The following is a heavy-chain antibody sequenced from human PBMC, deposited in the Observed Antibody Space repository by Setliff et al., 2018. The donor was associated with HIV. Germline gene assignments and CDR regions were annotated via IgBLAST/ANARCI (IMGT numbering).Heavy chain of an antibody. Sequence: PSETLSLTCAVSGGSISGYYWNWIRQSAGKGLEWIGRIYTSGSTKYNPSFESRVTLSVDTSKNQVSLKVNYVTAADTALYFCARGLQRKNGLHSYSYYMDIWGKGTTVTVSS. CDR3: ARGLQRKNGLHSYSYYMDI. CDR2: IYTSGST. V-gene: IGHV4-4*07. J-gene: IGHJ6*03. D-gene: IGHD6-25*01. CDR1: GGSISGYY.